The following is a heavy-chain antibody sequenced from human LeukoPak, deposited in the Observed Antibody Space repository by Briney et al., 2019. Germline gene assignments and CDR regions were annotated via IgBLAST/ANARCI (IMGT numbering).Heavy chain of an antibody. CDR3: AKDANYYDSSGYLIPFDY. Sequence: GGSLILSCSASGFTFSRFAMSWVRQLPGKGLEWVSSISGSGHKTYYGDSVKGRFSVSRDNSKNILYLQMDSLRADDSALYYCAKDANYYDSSGYLIPFDYWGQGTLVTVSS. CDR1: GFTFSRFA. CDR2: ISGSGHKT. J-gene: IGHJ4*02. V-gene: IGHV3-23*01. D-gene: IGHD3-22*01.